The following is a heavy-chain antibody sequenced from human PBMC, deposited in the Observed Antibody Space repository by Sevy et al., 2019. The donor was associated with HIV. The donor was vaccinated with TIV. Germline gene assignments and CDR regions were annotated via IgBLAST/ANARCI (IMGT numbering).Heavy chain of an antibody. V-gene: IGHV1-24*01. CDR3: AITKDYYDSSGYPFDY. D-gene: IGHD3-22*01. Sequence: ASVKVSCKASGYTFTNHGISWVRQAPGQGLEWMGSFDPEDGETIYAQKFQGRVTMTEDTSTDTAYMELSSLKSEDTAVFYCAITKDYYDSSGYPFDYWGQGTLVTVSS. CDR1: GYTFTNHG. CDR2: FDPEDGET. J-gene: IGHJ4*02.